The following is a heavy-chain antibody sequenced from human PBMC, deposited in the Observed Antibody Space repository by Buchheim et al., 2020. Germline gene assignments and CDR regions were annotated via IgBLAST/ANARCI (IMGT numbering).Heavy chain of an antibody. CDR1: GFTFSSYG. CDR2: IWYDGSNT. J-gene: IGHJ6*02. D-gene: IGHD1-26*01. CDR3: ARQGPTQVGYGMDV. Sequence: QVQLVESGGGVVQPGRSLRLSCAASGFTFSSYGIHWVRQAPGKGLEWVAVIWYDGSNTYYAGSVKGRFTISRDTSKNTLNLQMNSLRAEDTAVYYCARQGPTQVGYGMDVWGQGTT. V-gene: IGHV3-33*01.